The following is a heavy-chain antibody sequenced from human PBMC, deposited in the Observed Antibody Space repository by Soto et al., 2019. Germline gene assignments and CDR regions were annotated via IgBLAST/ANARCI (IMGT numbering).Heavy chain of an antibody. J-gene: IGHJ5*02. V-gene: IGHV4-61*01. CDR3: GSTGQSKGLGP. Sequence: PSETLSLTCTVSGGSVSSGSYYWSWIRQPPGKGLEWIGYIYYSGSTNYNPSLKSRVTISVDTSKNQFSLKLSSVTAADTAVYYCGSTGQSKGLGPWRQGTLVTVSS. D-gene: IGHD4-4*01. CDR2: IYYSGST. CDR1: GGSVSSGSYY.